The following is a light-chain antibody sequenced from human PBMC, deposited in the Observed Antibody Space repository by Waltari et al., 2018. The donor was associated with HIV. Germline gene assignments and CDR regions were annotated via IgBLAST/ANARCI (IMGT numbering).Light chain of an antibody. CDR1: NSNVGNNF. Sequence: HSALTQQPPSVSAAPGQNVPMSCSGRNSNVGNNFFCWYQTLPGMAPRLLIYDIHQRPLGIPQRFAASKSGTSATLGITGLQTADEGEYYCGTWDVRLSAGVFGSGTKVF. V-gene: IGLV1-51*01. CDR2: DIH. CDR3: GTWDVRLSAGVFGSGTKV. J-gene: IGLJ1*01.